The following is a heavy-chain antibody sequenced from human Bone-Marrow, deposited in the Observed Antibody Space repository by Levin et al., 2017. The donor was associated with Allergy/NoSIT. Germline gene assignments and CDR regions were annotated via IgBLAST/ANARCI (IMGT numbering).Heavy chain of an antibody. D-gene: IGHD3-3*01. Sequence: PGGSLRLSCAASGFTFRSYGMHWVRQAPGKGLEWVAIIWPDGTDKYYGDSVKGRFTISRDNSKNTLYLQMDSLRAEDTALYYCARDSRLDYWGQGNLVTVSS. J-gene: IGHJ4*02. V-gene: IGHV3-33*01. CDR2: IWPDGTDK. CDR1: GFTFRSYG. CDR3: ARDSRLDY.